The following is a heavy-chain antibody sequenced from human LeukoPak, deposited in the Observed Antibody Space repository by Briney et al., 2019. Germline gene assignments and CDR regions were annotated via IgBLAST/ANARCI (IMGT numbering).Heavy chain of an antibody. CDR2: MNPNSGNT. CDR1: GYTFTSYD. Sequence: ASVKVSCKASGYTFTSYDINWVRQATGQGLERMGWMNPNSGNTGYAQKFQGRVTITRNTSISTAYMELSSLRSEDTAVYYCARVDDSSGYYTYWGQGTLVTVSS. J-gene: IGHJ4*02. D-gene: IGHD3-22*01. V-gene: IGHV1-8*03. CDR3: ARVDDSSGYYTY.